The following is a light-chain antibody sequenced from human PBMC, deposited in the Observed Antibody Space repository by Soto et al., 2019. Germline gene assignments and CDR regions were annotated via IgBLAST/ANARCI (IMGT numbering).Light chain of an antibody. CDR1: SSNIGAGYD. J-gene: IGLJ2*01. CDR3: QSYDRSLSGSVV. V-gene: IGLV1-40*01. Sequence: QSVLTQPPSVSRAPGQRVTISCTGTSSNIGAGYDVHWYQQLPRTAPKLLIYGNTNRPSGVPDRFSGSRSGTSASLAITGLQVEDEADNYCQSYDRSLSGSVVFGGGTMLTVL. CDR2: GNT.